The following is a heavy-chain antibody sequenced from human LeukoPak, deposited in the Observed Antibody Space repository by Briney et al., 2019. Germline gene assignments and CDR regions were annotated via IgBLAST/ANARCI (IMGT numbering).Heavy chain of an antibody. CDR1: GYSINNYW. J-gene: IGHJ4*02. V-gene: IGHV3-74*01. D-gene: IGHD5-24*01. CDR3: ARVADGDKYGGRDY. CDR2: IINDGSST. Sequence: GESLKISCKGSGYSINNYWMHWVRQAPGKGLEWVSRIINDGSSTTYADSVKGRFTISRDNAKDTLYLQMNSLRVEDTAVYYCARVADGDKYGGRDYWGQGALVIVSS.